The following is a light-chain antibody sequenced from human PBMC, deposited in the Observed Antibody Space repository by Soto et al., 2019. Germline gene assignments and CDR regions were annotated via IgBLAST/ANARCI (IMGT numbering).Light chain of an antibody. V-gene: IGLV2-8*01. CDR3: SQYAATNIFFVV. J-gene: IGLJ2*01. Sequence: QSALTQPPSASGSPGQSVTISCTGTSSDVGGYNYVSWYQQYPGRAPKLMIYEVTKRPSGVPDRFSGSKSGNTASLTVSGLRSEDGADYSASQYAATNIFFVVLGGGTKL. CDR1: SSDVGGYNY. CDR2: EVT.